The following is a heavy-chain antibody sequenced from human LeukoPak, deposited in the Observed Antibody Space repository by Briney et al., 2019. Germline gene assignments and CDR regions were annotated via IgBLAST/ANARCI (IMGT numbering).Heavy chain of an antibody. V-gene: IGHV3-11*04. CDR3: VRTARLSDY. Sequence: PGGSLRLSCAASGFTFRDHYMSWIRQAPGKGLEWVSYISNAGTTINYADSVKGRFTVSRDNAKNSVYPQMNSLRVEDTAVYYCVRTARLSDYWGQGTLVTVSS. J-gene: IGHJ4*02. CDR2: ISNAGTTI. D-gene: IGHD6-6*01. CDR1: GFTFRDHY.